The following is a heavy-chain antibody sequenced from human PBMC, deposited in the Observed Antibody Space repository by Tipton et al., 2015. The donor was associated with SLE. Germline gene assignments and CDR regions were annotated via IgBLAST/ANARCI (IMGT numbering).Heavy chain of an antibody. D-gene: IGHD3-10*01. CDR1: GFTFSTYW. Sequence: SLRLSCAASGFTFSTYWMVWVRQAPGKGLEWVANIKEDGSKRYCVDSVKGRFTISRDNAKNSLYLQMNSLRAEDTAVYYCARDLNYYGSGRQGYWGQGTLVTVSS. CDR2: IKEDGSKR. J-gene: IGHJ4*02. V-gene: IGHV3-7*01. CDR3: ARDLNYYGSGRQGY.